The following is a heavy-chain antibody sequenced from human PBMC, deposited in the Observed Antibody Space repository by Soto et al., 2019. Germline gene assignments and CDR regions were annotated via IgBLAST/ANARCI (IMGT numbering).Heavy chain of an antibody. CDR1: GGTFSSYA. D-gene: IGHD5-12*01. Sequence: QVQLVQSGAEVKKPGSSVKVSCKASGGTFSSYAISWVRQAPGQGLEWMGGIIPIFGTANYAQKFKGRVTITADEYTSTAYMELCSLRSEDTAVYYCAVIPRPGVATIGQGDYWGQVTLVPVSS. CDR2: IIPIFGTA. CDR3: AVIPRPGVATIGQGDY. J-gene: IGHJ4*02. V-gene: IGHV1-69*01.